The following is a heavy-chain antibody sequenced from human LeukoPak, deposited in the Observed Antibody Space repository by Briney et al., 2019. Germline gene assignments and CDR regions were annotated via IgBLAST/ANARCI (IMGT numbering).Heavy chain of an antibody. J-gene: IGHJ6*04. CDR2: NKSKTDGGTT. CDR3: TTEGELTTYYYGMDV. D-gene: IGHD1-7*01. V-gene: IGHV3-15*01. Sequence: PGGSLRLSCAASGFTFSNAWMSWVRQAPGKGLEWVGRNKSKTDGGTTDYAAPVKGRFTISRDDSKNTLYLQMNSLKTEDTAVYYCTTEGELTTYYYGMDVWGKGTTVTVSS. CDR1: GFTFSNAW.